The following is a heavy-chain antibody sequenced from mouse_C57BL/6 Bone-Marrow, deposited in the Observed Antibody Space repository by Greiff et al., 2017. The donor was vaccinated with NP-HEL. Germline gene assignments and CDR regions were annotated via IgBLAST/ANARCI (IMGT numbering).Heavy chain of an antibody. CDR3: ARGYYYGSSYGGYYAMDY. V-gene: IGHV3-3*01. CDR1: GFSINSDCY. Sequence: DVQLQESGPSLVRPSQTLSLTCTVTGFSINSDCYWIWIRQFPGNKLEYIGYTFYSGITYYNPSLESRTYITRDTSKNQFSLKLSSVTTEDTATYYCARGYYYGSSYGGYYAMDYWGQGTSVTVSS. J-gene: IGHJ4*01. D-gene: IGHD1-1*01. CDR2: TFYSGIT.